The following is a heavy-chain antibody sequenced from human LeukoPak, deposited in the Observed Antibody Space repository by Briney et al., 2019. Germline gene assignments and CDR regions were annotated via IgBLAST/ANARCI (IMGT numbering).Heavy chain of an antibody. D-gene: IGHD6-13*01. CDR2: LYQSGST. V-gene: IGHV4-30-2*01. J-gene: IGHJ4*02. Sequence: PSETLSLTCAVSGGSISSGGFSWSWIRQPPGKGLEWIGYLYQSGSTYYTPSLKSRVTISVDRSKNQLSLKLTSVTAADTAVYYCAMHTVIASSWSLDYWGQGTLVTVSS. CDR1: GGSISSGGFS. CDR3: AMHTVIASSWSLDY.